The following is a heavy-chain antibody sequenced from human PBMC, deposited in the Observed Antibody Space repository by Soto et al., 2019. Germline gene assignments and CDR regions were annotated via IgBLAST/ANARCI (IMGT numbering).Heavy chain of an antibody. CDR3: AREPPETPPHY. Sequence: ASVKVSCKTSGYTFSDYGISWVRQAPGQGLEWMGWISAKNGNTNFAQKFRGRVTMITDTSTNTVYMELRNLRLDDTAVYYCAREPPETPPHYWGQGTIVTVYS. J-gene: IGHJ4*02. CDR1: GYTFSDYG. V-gene: IGHV1-18*01. CDR2: ISAKNGNT.